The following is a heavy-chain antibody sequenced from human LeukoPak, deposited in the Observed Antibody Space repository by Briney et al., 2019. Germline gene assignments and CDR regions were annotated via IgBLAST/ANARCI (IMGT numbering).Heavy chain of an antibody. Sequence: PSETLSLTCAVSGGSFSGYSWSWIRQPPGKGLEWIGEINHSGSTNYNPSLKSRVTISVDTSKNQFSLKLSSVTAADTAVYYCARGYDSNGYIFYYYYMDVWGKGTTVTVSS. V-gene: IGHV4-34*01. CDR2: INHSGST. CDR3: ARGYDSNGYIFYYYYMDV. J-gene: IGHJ6*03. CDR1: GGSFSGYS. D-gene: IGHD3-22*01.